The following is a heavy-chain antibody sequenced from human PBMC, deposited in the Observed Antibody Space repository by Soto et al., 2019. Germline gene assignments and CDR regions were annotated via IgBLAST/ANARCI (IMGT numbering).Heavy chain of an antibody. CDR3: ARVYGENWFDP. Sequence: PSVKVSCKASGYSFTSYGISWVRQAPGQGLEWMGWISAYNGNTNYAQELQGRVTMTTDTSTSTAYMELRSLRSDDTAVYYCARVYGENWFDPWGQGTLVTVSS. CDR1: GYSFTSYG. D-gene: IGHD4-17*01. V-gene: IGHV1-18*04. J-gene: IGHJ5*02. CDR2: ISAYNGNT.